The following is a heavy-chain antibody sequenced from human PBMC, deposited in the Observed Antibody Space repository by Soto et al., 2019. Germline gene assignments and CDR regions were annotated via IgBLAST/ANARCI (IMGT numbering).Heavy chain of an antibody. CDR2: ISAYNGNT. D-gene: IGHD2-15*01. Sequence: QVQLVQSGAEVKKPGASVKVSCKASGYTFTSYGISWVRQAPGQGLEWMGWISAYNGNTNSAQKFQGRVTMTTDTSTSTAYMELRSLRSAETAVYYCARRNQDIEVVVAAVGIDAFDIWGQGTRVTVSS. CDR1: GYTFTSYG. V-gene: IGHV1-18*01. CDR3: ARRNQDIEVVVAAVGIDAFDI. J-gene: IGHJ3*02.